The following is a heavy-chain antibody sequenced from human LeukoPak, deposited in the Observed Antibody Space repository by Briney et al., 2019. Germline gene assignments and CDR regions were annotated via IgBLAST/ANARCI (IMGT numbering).Heavy chain of an antibody. D-gene: IGHD6-19*01. Sequence: GGSLRLSCAASGFTFSDYYMSWIRQAPGKGLEWVSYISSSGSSIYYADSVKGRFTISRDNAKNSLYLQMNSLRAEDTGVYYCARGRAWLARTPDAFDIWGQGTMVTVSS. J-gene: IGHJ3*02. V-gene: IGHV3-11*04. CDR3: ARGRAWLARTPDAFDI. CDR1: GFTFSDYY. CDR2: ISSSGSSI.